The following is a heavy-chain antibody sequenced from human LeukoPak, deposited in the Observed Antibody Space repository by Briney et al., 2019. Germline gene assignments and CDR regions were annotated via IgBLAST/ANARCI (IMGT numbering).Heavy chain of an antibody. CDR2: VHLDGRT. J-gene: IGHJ4*02. V-gene: IGHV4-4*02. Sequence: SETLSLTCDVSGGSVPSTNWWTWVRQPPGKGLEWIGEVHLDGRTNYNPSLKSRLIMSVDLPENHISLKLTAVAAADTAVYYCAREGGFYRPLDYSGQGTLVTVSS. CDR3: AREGGFYRPLDY. CDR1: GGSVPSTNW. D-gene: IGHD3-3*01.